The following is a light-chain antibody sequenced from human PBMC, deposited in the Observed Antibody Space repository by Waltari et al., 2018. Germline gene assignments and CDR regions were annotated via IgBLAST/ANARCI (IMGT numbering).Light chain of an antibody. CDR1: QRVSRN. CDR2: GAS. V-gene: IGKV3-15*01. J-gene: IGKJ4*01. Sequence: EIVMTQSPATLSVSPGEGATLSCRASQRVSRNLAWYQQKPGQAPRLLIFGASDRATGIPARFSGSGSGTEFTLTISSLQSEDVAVYFCQHYTEQPLTFGGGTKVEIK. CDR3: QHYTEQPLT.